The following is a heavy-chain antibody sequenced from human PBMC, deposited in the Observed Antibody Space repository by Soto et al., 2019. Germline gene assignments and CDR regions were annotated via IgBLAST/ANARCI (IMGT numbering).Heavy chain of an antibody. CDR3: ATNTIFGVAAPEYYFDY. J-gene: IGHJ4*02. V-gene: IGHV5-51*01. Sequence: PGESLKISCKGSGYSFTSYWIGWVRQMPGKGLEWMGIIYPGDSDTRYSPSFQGQVTISADKSISTAYLQWSSLKASDTAMYYCATNTIFGVAAPEYYFDYWGQGTLVTVSS. D-gene: IGHD3-3*01. CDR2: IYPGDSDT. CDR1: GYSFTSYW.